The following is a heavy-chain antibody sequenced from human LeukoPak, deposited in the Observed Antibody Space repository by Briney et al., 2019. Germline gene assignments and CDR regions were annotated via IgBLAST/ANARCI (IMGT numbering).Heavy chain of an antibody. J-gene: IGHJ4*02. V-gene: IGHV3-9*01. CDR1: GFTFDDYA. CDR3: AKDMSDILTGWDY. D-gene: IGHD3-9*01. Sequence: GGSLRLSCAASGFTFDDYAMHWVRQAPGKGLEWVSGISWNSGSIGYADSVKGRFTISRDNAKNSLYLQMNSLRAEDTALYYCAKDMSDILTGWDYWGQGTLVTVSS. CDR2: ISWNSGSI.